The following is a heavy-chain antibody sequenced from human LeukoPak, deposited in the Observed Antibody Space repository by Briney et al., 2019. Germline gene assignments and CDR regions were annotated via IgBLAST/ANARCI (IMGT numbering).Heavy chain of an antibody. D-gene: IGHD3-22*01. V-gene: IGHV1-2*02. CDR1: GYTFTGYY. J-gene: IGHJ4*02. CDR3: ARDWYYYDSSGYYRLFDY. Sequence: ASVKVPCKASGYTFTGYYMHWVRQAPGQGLEWMGWINPNSGGTNYAQKFQGRVTMTRDTSISTAYMELSRLRSDDTAVYYCARDWYYYDSSGYYRLFDYWGQGTLVTVSS. CDR2: INPNSGGT.